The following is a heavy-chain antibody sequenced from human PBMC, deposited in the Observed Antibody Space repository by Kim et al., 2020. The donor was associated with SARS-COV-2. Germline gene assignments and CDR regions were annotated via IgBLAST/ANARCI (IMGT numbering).Heavy chain of an antibody. V-gene: IGHV4-34*01. CDR2: INHSGST. CDR3: ARGGSGYDLAIYYYYYMDV. Sequence: SETLSLTCAVYGGSFSGYYWSWIRQPPGKGLEWIGEINHSGSTNYNPSLKSRVTISVDTSKNQFSLKLSSVTAADTAVYYCARGGSGYDLAIYYYYYMDVWGKGTTVTVSS. J-gene: IGHJ6*03. D-gene: IGHD5-12*01. CDR1: GGSFSGYY.